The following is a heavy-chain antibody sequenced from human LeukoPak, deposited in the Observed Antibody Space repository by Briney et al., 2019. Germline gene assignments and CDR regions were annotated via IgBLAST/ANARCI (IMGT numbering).Heavy chain of an antibody. Sequence: SETLSLTCTVSGGSISSSSYYWDWIRQPPGKGLEWIGSIYYGGSTYYNPSLESRVTISVDTSKNQFSLKLSSVTAADTAVYYCARGRKATGHLGLFPSGGYYFDYWGQGTLVTVSS. V-gene: IGHV4-39*07. D-gene: IGHD3-16*01. CDR3: ARGRKATGHLGLFPSGGYYFDY. J-gene: IGHJ4*02. CDR2: IYYGGST. CDR1: GGSISSSSYY.